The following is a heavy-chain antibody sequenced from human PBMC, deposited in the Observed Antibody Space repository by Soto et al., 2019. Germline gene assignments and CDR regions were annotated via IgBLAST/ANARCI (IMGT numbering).Heavy chain of an antibody. D-gene: IGHD2-2*01. V-gene: IGHV4-4*07. J-gene: IGHJ5*02. CDR2: FYAYGST. Sequence: SETLSLTCTVSGGSVSGHYWSWLRQPAGQGLQWIGRFYAYGSTNYNPSLKSRVTMSVDTSKNQFSLRLTSVTAADTAVYYCARDRPSPARYCSRTSCYLGCFDPWGQGILVTL. CDR3: ARDRPSPARYCSRTSCYLGCFDP. CDR1: GGSVSGHY.